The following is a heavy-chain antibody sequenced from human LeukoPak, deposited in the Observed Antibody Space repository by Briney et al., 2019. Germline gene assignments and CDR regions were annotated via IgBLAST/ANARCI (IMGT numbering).Heavy chain of an antibody. CDR2: IYYSGTT. V-gene: IGHV4-61*05. J-gene: IGHJ4*02. CDR1: GGSISSSLYY. Sequence: PSETLSLTCTVSGGSISSSLYYWGWIRQPPGKGLEWIGYIYYSGTTNYNPSLKSRVTISVDTSKNQFSLKLSSVTAADTAVYYCARGVYIAAAQYAYWGQGTLVTVSP. CDR3: ARGVYIAAAQYAY. D-gene: IGHD6-13*01.